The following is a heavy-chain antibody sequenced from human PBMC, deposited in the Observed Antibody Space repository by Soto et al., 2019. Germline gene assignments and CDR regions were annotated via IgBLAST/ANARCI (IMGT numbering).Heavy chain of an antibody. Sequence: QSQTLSLTCAISGDSVSSNSAAWNWIRQSPSRGLEWLGRTYYRSKWYNDYAVSVKSRITINPDTSKNQFSLQLNSVTPEDTAVYYCARAGIAAAGGDWFDPWGQGTLVTVSS. J-gene: IGHJ5*02. CDR3: ARAGIAAAGGDWFDP. V-gene: IGHV6-1*01. CDR2: TYYRSKWYN. CDR1: GDSVSSNSAA. D-gene: IGHD6-13*01.